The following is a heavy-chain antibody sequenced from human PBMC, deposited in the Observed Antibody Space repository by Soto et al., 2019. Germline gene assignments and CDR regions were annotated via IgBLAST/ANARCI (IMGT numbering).Heavy chain of an antibody. Sequence: GASVKVSCKASGYSFTDYHIHWVRQAPGQGLEWMGWINPNSGGTNYAQKFQGRVTMTRDTSISTAYMELSRLRSDDTAVYYCARDQVAAARYYYYYYGMDVWGQGTTVTVSS. CDR3: ARDQVAAARYYYYYYGMDV. V-gene: IGHV1-2*02. D-gene: IGHD6-13*01. CDR1: GYSFTDYH. CDR2: INPNSGGT. J-gene: IGHJ6*02.